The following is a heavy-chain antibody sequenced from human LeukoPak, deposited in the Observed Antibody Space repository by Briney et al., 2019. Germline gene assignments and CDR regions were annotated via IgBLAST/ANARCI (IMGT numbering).Heavy chain of an antibody. CDR1: GFTVSSNY. V-gene: IGHV3-53*01. CDR3: ARAAEQKKGGATDY. Sequence: GGSLRLSCAASGFTVSSNYMSWVRQAPGKGLEWVSVIYSGGSTYYADSVKGRFTISRDNSKNTLYLQMNSLRAEDTAVYYCARAAEQKKGGATDYWGQGPLVTVSS. J-gene: IGHJ4*02. D-gene: IGHD3-16*01. CDR2: IYSGGST.